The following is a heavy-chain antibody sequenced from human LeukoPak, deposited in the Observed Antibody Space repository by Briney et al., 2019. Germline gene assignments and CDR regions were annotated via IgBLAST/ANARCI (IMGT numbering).Heavy chain of an antibody. CDR2: ISTSSSYI. J-gene: IGHJ4*02. CDR3: AKDRCSGGSCYYDY. D-gene: IGHD2-15*01. Sequence: PGGSLRLSCAASGFTFSRNSMNWVRQAPGKGLEWVSSISTSSSYIYYADSVKGRFTISRDNAKNSLYLQMNSLRAEDMALYYCAKDRCSGGSCYYDYWGQGTLVTVSS. V-gene: IGHV3-21*04. CDR1: GFTFSRNS.